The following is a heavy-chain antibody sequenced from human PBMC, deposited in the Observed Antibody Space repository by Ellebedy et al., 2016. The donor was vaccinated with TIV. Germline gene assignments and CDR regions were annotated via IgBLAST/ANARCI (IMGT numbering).Heavy chain of an antibody. D-gene: IGHD3-10*01. CDR1: GFTFSIYW. J-gene: IGHJ4*02. CDR3: AKLLHGSQVEW. V-gene: IGHV3-7*03. CDR2: INEDGSEK. Sequence: PGGSLRLSCAASGFTFSIYWMTRIRQAPGKGLEWVGNINEDGSEKYYVDSVRGRFTVSRDNAKNSLYLQINSLRAEDTAVYYCAKLLHGSQVEWWGQGALVTVSS.